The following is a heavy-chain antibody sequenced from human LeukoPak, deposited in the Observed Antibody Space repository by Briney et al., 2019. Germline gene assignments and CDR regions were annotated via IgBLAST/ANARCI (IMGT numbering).Heavy chain of an antibody. D-gene: IGHD6-13*01. CDR3: ARDVAAAEVDY. Sequence: SETLSLTCTVSGGSISSYYWSWIRQPPGKGLEWIGYIYYSGSTNYNPSLRSRVTISVDTSKNQFSLKLSSVTAADTAVYYCARDVAAAEVDYWGQGTLVTVSS. V-gene: IGHV4-59*12. CDR2: IYYSGST. J-gene: IGHJ4*02. CDR1: GGSISSYY.